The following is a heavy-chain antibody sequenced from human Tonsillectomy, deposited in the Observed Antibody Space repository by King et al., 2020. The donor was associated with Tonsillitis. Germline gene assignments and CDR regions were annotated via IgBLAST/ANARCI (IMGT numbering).Heavy chain of an antibody. Sequence: GQLVQSGGGLVKPGGSLRLSCAASGFTFCSYSMNWVRQAPGKGLEWVSSISSSSSYIYYADSVKGRFTISRDNAKNSLYLQMNSLRAEDTAVYYCARVPTVTTPFDYWGQGTLVTVSS. D-gene: IGHD4-17*01. J-gene: IGHJ4*02. CDR1: GFTFCSYS. CDR3: ARVPTVTTPFDY. V-gene: IGHV3-21*01. CDR2: ISSSSSYI.